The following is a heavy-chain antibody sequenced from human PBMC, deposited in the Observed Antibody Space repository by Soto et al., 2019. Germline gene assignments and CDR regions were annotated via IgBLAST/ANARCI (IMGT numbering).Heavy chain of an antibody. D-gene: IGHD2-2*01. Sequence: QVQLQESGPGLVKPSGTLSLTCAVSGGSISTSNWWSWVRLPPGTGLEWIGEIYPSGSTNYNPSLDSRVSISLDKSQLQFSLPLSSVTAAATAVYYCARDEGRCIITGCCPLAYWGPGLLVTVSS. CDR3: ARDEGRCIITGCCPLAY. CDR1: GGSISTSNW. CDR2: IYPSGST. V-gene: IGHV4-4*02. J-gene: IGHJ4*02.